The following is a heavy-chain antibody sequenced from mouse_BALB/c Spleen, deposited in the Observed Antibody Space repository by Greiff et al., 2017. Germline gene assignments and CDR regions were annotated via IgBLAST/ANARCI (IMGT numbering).Heavy chain of an antibody. CDR1: GFNIKDYY. CDR2: IDPENGDT. J-gene: IGHJ4*01. V-gene: IGHV14-4*02. Sequence: VQLQQSGAELVRSGASVKLSCTASGFNIKDYYMHWVKQRPEQGLEWIGWIDPENGDTEYAPKFQGKATMTADTSSNTAYLQLSSLTSEDTAVYYCNGCYDGYYAMDYWGQGTSVTVAS. D-gene: IGHD2-3*01. CDR3: NGCYDGYYAMDY.